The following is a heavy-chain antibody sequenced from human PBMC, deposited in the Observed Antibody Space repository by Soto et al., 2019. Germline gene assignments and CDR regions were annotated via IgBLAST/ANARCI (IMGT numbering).Heavy chain of an antibody. J-gene: IGHJ5*02. CDR3: ASRPANYSSWFDP. Sequence: SVKPSCKASGGTFSSYAISWVRQAPGQGLEWMGGIIPIFGTANYAQKFQGRVTITADESTSTAYMELSSLRSEDTAVYYCASRPANYSSWFDPWGQATLVTVS. CDR1: GGTFSSYA. CDR2: IIPIFGTA. D-gene: IGHD2-15*01. V-gene: IGHV1-69*13.